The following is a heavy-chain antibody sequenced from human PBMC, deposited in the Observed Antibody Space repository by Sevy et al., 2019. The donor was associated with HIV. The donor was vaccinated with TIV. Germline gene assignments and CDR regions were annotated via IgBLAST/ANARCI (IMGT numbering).Heavy chain of an antibody. CDR2: IIPIFGTA. CDR3: ARGPRRVPAAIRVGDYYYYGMDV. Sequence: SEKVSCKASGGTFSSYAISWVRQAPGQGLEWMGGIIPIFGTANYAQKFQGRVTITADESTSTAYMELSSLRSEDTAVYYCARGPRRVPAAIRVGDYYYYGMDVWGQGTTVTVSS. D-gene: IGHD2-2*02. V-gene: IGHV1-69*13. J-gene: IGHJ6*02. CDR1: GGTFSSYA.